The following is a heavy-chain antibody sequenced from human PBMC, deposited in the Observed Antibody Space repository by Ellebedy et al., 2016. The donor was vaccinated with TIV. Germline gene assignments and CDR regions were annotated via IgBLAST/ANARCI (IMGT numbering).Heavy chain of an antibody. V-gene: IGHV3-73*01. Sequence: PGGSLRLSCAASGFTFSASAIHWVRQASGKGLEWVGRIRSKPNAYATTYGASVTGRFTISRDDSKNTVFLQMNRLKSEDTAIYYCTRPLPGFSDCGGDCYTPYAMDVWGQGTTVIVSS. CDR2: IRSKPNAYAT. CDR3: TRPLPGFSDCGGDCYTPYAMDV. D-gene: IGHD2-21*02. J-gene: IGHJ6*02. CDR1: GFTFSASA.